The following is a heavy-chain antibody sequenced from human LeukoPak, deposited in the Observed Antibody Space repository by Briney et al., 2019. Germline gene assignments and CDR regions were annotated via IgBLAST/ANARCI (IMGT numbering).Heavy chain of an antibody. CDR1: GFTFSNAW. Sequence: GGSLRLSCAASGFTFSNAWMSWVRQAPGKGLEWVGRIKSKTDGGTTDYAAPVKGRFTISRDDSKNTLYLQMNSLRAEDTAVYYCARDNRNYYDSSGSFDYWGQGTLVTVSS. CDR3: ARDNRNYYDSSGSFDY. J-gene: IGHJ4*02. CDR2: IKSKTDGGTT. D-gene: IGHD3-22*01. V-gene: IGHV3-15*01.